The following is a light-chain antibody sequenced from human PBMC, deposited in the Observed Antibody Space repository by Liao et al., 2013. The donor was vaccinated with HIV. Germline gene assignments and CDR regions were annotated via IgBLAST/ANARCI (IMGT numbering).Light chain of an antibody. CDR2: YDT. CDR3: QTWDSTSYV. V-gene: IGLV3-21*01. CDR1: DIGTYS. Sequence: SYELTQPPSVSVAPGKTASITCGGNDIGTYSVHWYQQKPGQAPVLVIYYDTDRPSGIPERFSGSNSGNTATLTISGTQAIDEADYYCQTWDSTSYVFGTGTKVIVL. J-gene: IGLJ1*01.